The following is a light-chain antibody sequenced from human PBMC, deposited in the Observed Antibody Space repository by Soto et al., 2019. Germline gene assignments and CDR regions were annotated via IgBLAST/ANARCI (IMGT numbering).Light chain of an antibody. CDR1: SRDVGNYNY. CDR2: DVN. J-gene: IGLJ2*01. CDR3: SSYTSSSNLI. Sequence: QPVMTKPASVSGSFGQSITISCTGTSRDVGNYNYVSWYQHHTGRAPKLVIYDVNNRPAGISNRFSGSKSDNTASLIIFGLQAEDEADYYCSSYTSSSNLIFGGGTKVNVL. V-gene: IGLV2-14*03.